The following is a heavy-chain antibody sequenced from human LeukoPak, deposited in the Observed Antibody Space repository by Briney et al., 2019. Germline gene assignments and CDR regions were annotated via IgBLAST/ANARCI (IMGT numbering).Heavy chain of an antibody. CDR2: ISGTGNTI. Sequence: GGSLRLSCAVSGFIVTGNYMTWVRLAPGKGLEWVSYISGTGNTIYYADSVKGRFTVSRDNAKNSLYLQMNSLRAEDTAIYYCAKALRHFGETFDYWGQGTVVTVSS. V-gene: IGHV3-48*03. CDR3: AKALRHFGETFDY. CDR1: GFIVTGNY. D-gene: IGHD3-3*02. J-gene: IGHJ4*01.